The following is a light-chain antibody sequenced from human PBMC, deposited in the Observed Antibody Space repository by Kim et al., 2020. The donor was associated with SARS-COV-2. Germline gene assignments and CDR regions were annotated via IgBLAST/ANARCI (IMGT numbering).Light chain of an antibody. Sequence: EIVMTQSPATLSVSPGERATLSCRASQSVSSNLAWYQQKPGQTPRLLIFGASTRATDIPVRFSGSGSGTEFTLTISSLQSEDFVVYYCQQYDNWPLTFGGGTKVDIK. CDR1: QSVSSN. CDR3: QQYDNWPLT. V-gene: IGKV3-15*01. J-gene: IGKJ4*01. CDR2: GAS.